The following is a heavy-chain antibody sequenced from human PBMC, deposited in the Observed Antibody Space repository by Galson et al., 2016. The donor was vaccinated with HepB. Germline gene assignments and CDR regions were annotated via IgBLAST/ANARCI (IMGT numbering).Heavy chain of an antibody. D-gene: IGHD1-26*01. CDR3: VNLGTTRT. CDR1: GFTFSSYW. Sequence: SLRLSCAASGFTFSSYWMHWVRQAPGKGLVWVSRINSDGSTTHYADSVKGRFTISRDNAKNTLYLQINNLRAEDTAVYYCVNLGTTRTWGQGTQVTASS. J-gene: IGHJ5*02. CDR2: INSDGSTT. V-gene: IGHV3-74*01.